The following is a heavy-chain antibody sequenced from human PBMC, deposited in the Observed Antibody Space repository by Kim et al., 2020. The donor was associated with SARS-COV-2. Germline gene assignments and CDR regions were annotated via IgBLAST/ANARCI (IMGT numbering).Heavy chain of an antibody. CDR1: GFTFSNAW. D-gene: IGHD3-10*01. V-gene: IGHV3-15*01. CDR2: IKIKTDGGTT. J-gene: IGHJ6*01. CDR3: TTGGYYGSGRALHYY. Sequence: GGSLRLSCAASGFTFSNAWMSWVRQAPGKGLEWVGRIKIKTDGGTTDYAAPVKGRFTISRDDSKNTLYLQMNSLKTEDTAVYYCTTGGYYGSGRALHYY.